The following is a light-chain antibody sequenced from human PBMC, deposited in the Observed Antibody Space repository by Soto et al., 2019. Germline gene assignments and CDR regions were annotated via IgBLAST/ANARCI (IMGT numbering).Light chain of an antibody. V-gene: IGKV1-5*03. J-gene: IGKJ4*01. CDR2: KAS. CDR1: QSISSW. Sequence: DIQMTQSPSALSASVGDRVTSTCRASQSISSWLAWYQQKPGKAPKLLIYKASSLETGVPSRFSGSGSGTEFTLTISSLQPDDFATYYCQQYNSYPLTFGGGTTGDIK. CDR3: QQYNSYPLT.